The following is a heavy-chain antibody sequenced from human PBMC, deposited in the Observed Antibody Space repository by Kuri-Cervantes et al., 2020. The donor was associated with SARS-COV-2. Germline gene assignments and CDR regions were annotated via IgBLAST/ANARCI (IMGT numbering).Heavy chain of an antibody. J-gene: IGHJ3*02. Sequence: SVKVSCKASGFTFTSSAVQWVRQARGQRLEWIGWIVVGSGNTNYAQKFQERVTTTRDMSTSTAYMELRSLRSDDTAVYYCARDQPRFFMVRGQDAFDIWGQGTMVTVSS. CDR3: ARDQPRFFMVRGQDAFDI. CDR2: IVVGSGNT. CDR1: GFTFTSSA. V-gene: IGHV1-58*01. D-gene: IGHD3-10*01.